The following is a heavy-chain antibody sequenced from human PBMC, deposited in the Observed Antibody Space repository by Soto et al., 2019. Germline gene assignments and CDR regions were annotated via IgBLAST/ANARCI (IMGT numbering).Heavy chain of an antibody. CDR2: LNPNSGDT. CDR1: GYTFSSYD. J-gene: IGHJ4*02. Sequence: QVQLVQSGAEVKQPGASVKVSCKASGYTFSSYDINWVRQATGQGLEWMGWLNPNSGDTGYAQKFQGRVTLTRNTPRNAAYIDLSSLTSDDTAVYYCATSGGGWYLYWGQGTLVTVSS. V-gene: IGHV1-8*01. CDR3: ATSGGGWYLY. D-gene: IGHD6-19*01.